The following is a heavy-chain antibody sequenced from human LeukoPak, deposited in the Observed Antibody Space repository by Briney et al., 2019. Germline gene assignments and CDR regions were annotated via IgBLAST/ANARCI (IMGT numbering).Heavy chain of an antibody. V-gene: IGHV3-7*01. CDR3: ARGVAWYYYGSGKFGVSYYYYYMDV. J-gene: IGHJ6*03. CDR1: GFTLSSYW. D-gene: IGHD3-10*01. CDR2: IKQEGSEK. Sequence: GGSLRLSCAASGFTLSSYWMSWVRQAPEKGLEWVANIKQEGSEKYYVDSVKGRFTISRDNAKNSLYLQMNSLRAEDTAVYYCARGVAWYYYGSGKFGVSYYYYYMDVWGKGTTVTISS.